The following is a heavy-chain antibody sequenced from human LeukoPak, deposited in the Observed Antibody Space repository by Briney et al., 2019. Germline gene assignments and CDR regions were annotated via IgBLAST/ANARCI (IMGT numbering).Heavy chain of an antibody. Sequence: GGSLRLSCAASGFTFSSYAMHWVRQAPGKGLEWVAVISYDGSNKYYADSVKGRFTISRDNSKNAMYLQMDSLRAEDTAVYYCATDGPNYNIDHWGQGILVTVSS. CDR1: GFTFSSYA. V-gene: IGHV3-30-3*01. CDR3: ATDGPNYNIDH. J-gene: IGHJ4*02. CDR2: ISYDGSNK. D-gene: IGHD3-9*01.